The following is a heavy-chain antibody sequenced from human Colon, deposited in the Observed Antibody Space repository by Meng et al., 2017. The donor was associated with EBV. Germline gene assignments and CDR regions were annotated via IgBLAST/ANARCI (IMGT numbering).Heavy chain of an antibody. D-gene: IGHD2-21*02. CDR2: IYHGGTT. CDR3: ARGPYCGGDCYWFDP. J-gene: IGHJ5*02. V-gene: IGHV4-30-2*01. CDR1: GDSISSGDYS. Sequence: QLLLPASDSGLVQPSQSLSLTCAVSGDSISSGDYSWSWIRQPPGQGLEWIGYIYHGGTTYNTSLKSRVTISVDNSKNQFSLRLTSVTAADTAVYYCARGPYCGGDCYWFDPWGQGTLVTVSS.